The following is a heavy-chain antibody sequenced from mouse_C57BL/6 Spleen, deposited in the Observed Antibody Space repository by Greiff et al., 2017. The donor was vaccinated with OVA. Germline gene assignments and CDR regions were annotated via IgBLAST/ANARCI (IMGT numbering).Heavy chain of an antibody. V-gene: IGHV1-82*01. J-gene: IGHJ4*01. D-gene: IGHD1-1*01. CDR2: IYPGDGDT. CDR3: ATDYYGSSYDAMDY. CDR1: CYAFSSSW. Sequence: LPLQESGPALVTPGASVPISCQASCYAFSSSWINWVKQRPGKGLEWIGRIYPGDGDTNYNGKFKGKATLTADKSSSTAYMQLSSLTSEDSAVYFCATDYYGSSYDAMDYWGQGTSVTVSS.